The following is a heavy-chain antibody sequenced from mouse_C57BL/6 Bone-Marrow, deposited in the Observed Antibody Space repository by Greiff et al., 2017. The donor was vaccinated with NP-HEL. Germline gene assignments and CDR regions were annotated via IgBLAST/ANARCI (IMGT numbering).Heavy chain of an antibody. Sequence: DVKLVESGGGLVKPGGSLKLSCAASGFTFSSYAMSWVRQTPEKRLEWVATISDGGSYTYYPDNVKGRFTISRDNAKNNLYLQMSHLKSEDTAMYYCARDSVVAYYAMDYWGQGTSVTVSS. J-gene: IGHJ4*01. CDR3: ARDSVVAYYAMDY. D-gene: IGHD1-1*01. V-gene: IGHV5-4*01. CDR1: GFTFSSYA. CDR2: ISDGGSYT.